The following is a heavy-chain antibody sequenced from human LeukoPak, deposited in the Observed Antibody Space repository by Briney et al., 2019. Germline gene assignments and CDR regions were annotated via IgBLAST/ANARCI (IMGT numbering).Heavy chain of an antibody. D-gene: IGHD2-2*01. J-gene: IGHJ6*02. Sequence: ASVKVSCKASGYTFTSYDINWVRQATGQGLEWMGWMNPNSGNTGYAQKFQGRVTMTRNTSISTAYMELSSLRSEDTAVYYCATCSSTSCLYYYYGMDVWGQGTTVTVSS. CDR2: MNPNSGNT. CDR3: ATCSSTSCLYYYYGMDV. CDR1: GYTFTSYD. V-gene: IGHV1-8*01.